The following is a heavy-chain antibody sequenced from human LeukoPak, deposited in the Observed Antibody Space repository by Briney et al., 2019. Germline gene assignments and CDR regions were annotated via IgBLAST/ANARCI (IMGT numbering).Heavy chain of an antibody. CDR3: AKGTGINHYHWIDP. CDR1: GFTFSTYA. V-gene: IGHV3-23*01. CDR2: ISGSGGNT. Sequence: PGGSLRLSCTASGFTFSTYATHWVRQAPGKGLEWVSGISGSGGNTYYADSVKGRFTISRDNSKNTLYLQMNSLRAEDTALYYCAKGTGINHYHWIDPWGQGTQVTVSS. J-gene: IGHJ5*02. D-gene: IGHD3/OR15-3a*01.